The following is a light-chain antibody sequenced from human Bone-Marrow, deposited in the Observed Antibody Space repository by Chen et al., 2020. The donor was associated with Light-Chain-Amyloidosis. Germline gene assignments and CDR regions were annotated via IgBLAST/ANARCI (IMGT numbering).Light chain of an antibody. CDR1: TSTIGGSF. CDR2: RDT. V-gene: IGLV1-47*01. J-gene: IGLJ3*02. CDR3: ATWDCSGSGQGV. Sequence: QSALTQPPSASGTPGQRVTISCSGSTSTIGGSFIYWYRQLPGPAPKLLISRDTQRPSGVPDRFSGSKSGTSASLTISGVRSEDEAVYYCATWDCSGSGQGVFGGGTKLTV.